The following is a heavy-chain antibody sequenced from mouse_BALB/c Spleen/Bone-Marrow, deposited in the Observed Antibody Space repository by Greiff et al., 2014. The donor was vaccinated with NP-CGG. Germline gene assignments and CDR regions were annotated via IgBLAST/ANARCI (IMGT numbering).Heavy chain of an antibody. J-gene: IGHJ3*01. CDR3: TLLLRGPY. CDR1: GYTFTSYY. CDR2: IYPSNGGT. D-gene: IGHD1-1*01. Sequence: QVQLQQPGAELVKPGASVKMSCKASGYTFTSYYMYWVKQRPGQGLEWIGEIYPSNGGTNFNEKFKSKATLTVDKSSSTAYMQLSSLTAEDSAVYYCTLLLRGPYWGQGTLVTVSA. V-gene: IGHV1-53*01.